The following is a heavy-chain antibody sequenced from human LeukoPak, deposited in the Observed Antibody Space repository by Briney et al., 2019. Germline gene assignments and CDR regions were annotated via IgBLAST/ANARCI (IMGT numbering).Heavy chain of an antibody. V-gene: IGHV4-59*01. CDR3: AREGIIFDY. J-gene: IGHJ4*02. D-gene: IGHD3-10*01. CDR2: IYYSGST. CDR1: GGSISSYY. Sequence: SETLSLTCTVSGGSISSYYLSWIRQPPGKGLEWIGYIYYSGSTNYNPSLKSRVTISVDTSKNQFSLKLSSVTAADTAVYYCAREGIIFDYWGQGTLVTVSS.